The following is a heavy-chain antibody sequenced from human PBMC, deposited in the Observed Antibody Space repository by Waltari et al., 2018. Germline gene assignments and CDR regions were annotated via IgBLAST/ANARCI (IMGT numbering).Heavy chain of an antibody. CDR2: IYSGGGTT. V-gene: IGHV3-53*01. D-gene: IGHD5-12*01. CDR1: GFNVFSNY. CDR3: ARDRGASGYDFDY. Sequence: EVQLVESGGGLIQPGGSLRLSCADSGFNVFSNYMSWVRQAPGKGLEWVSVIYSGGGTTSYADSVKGRFTISRDDSRNIVYLQMNSLRADDTAVYYCARDRGASGYDFDYWGQGVLVTVSS. J-gene: IGHJ4*02.